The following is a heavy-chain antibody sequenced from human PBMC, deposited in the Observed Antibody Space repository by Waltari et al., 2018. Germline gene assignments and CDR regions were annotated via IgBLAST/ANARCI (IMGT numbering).Heavy chain of an antibody. V-gene: IGHV3-21*01. D-gene: IGHD5-12*01. J-gene: IGHJ4*02. CDR2: IDSSSIYI. CDR1: GFTFRTYS. Sequence: EVQLVESGGGLVKPGGSLRLSCAASGFTFRTYSMNWIRQPPGKGLEWVASIDSSSIYIYYADSVKGRFTISRDNAKNSLHLQMNSLRAEDTAIYYCATAIVATPGRFEYWGQGALVTVSS. CDR3: ATAIVATPGRFEY.